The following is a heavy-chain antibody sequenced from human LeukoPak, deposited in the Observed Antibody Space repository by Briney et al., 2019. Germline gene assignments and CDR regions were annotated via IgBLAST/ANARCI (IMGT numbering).Heavy chain of an antibody. Sequence: SGGSLRLSCAASGFTFSSYWMSWVRQAPGKGLEWVTNIKQDGSEKYYVDSVKGRFTISRDNAKNSLYLQMNSLRAEDTAVYYCARNPGYSGYDFFDYWGQGTLVTVSS. CDR1: GFTFSSYW. J-gene: IGHJ4*02. V-gene: IGHV3-7*01. CDR2: IKQDGSEK. D-gene: IGHD5-12*01. CDR3: ARNPGYSGYDFFDY.